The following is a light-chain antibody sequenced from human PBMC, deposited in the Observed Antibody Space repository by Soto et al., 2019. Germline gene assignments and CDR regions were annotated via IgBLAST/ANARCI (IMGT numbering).Light chain of an antibody. CDR1: QTVRNNY. V-gene: IGKV3-20*01. Sequence: EFVLTQSPGTLSLSPGERATLSCRASQTVRNNYLAWYQQKPGQAPRLLIYDASSRATGIPDRFSGGGSGTDFTLTISRLEPEDYAVYYCQQYDKSPLTFGGGTKVDIK. CDR3: QQYDKSPLT. CDR2: DAS. J-gene: IGKJ4*01.